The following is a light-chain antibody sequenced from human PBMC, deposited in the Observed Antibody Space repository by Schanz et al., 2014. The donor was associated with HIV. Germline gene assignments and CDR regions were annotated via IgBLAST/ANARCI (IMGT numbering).Light chain of an antibody. V-gene: IGLV2-14*03. Sequence: QSALTQPASVSGSPGQSITISCTGTSSDIGTYNYVSWYQQHPGKAPKLIIYDVSNRPSGVPDRFSGSKSGNTASLTISGLQAEDEADYYCCSYANSDTWVFGGGTKVTVL. J-gene: IGLJ3*02. CDR1: SSDIGTYNY. CDR3: CSYANSDTWV. CDR2: DVS.